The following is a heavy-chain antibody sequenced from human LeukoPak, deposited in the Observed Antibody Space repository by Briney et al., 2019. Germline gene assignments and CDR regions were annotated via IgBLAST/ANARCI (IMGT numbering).Heavy chain of an antibody. D-gene: IGHD1-7*01. Sequence: GSLRLSCVASGFTFSNYGVSWVRQVPEKGLEWVSVISTSGGETYYADSVKGRFTISRDNSKNMFYLQMSSLRAEDTALYYCARDRVPGTSPKMDYWGQGTLVTVSS. CDR1: GFTFSNYG. CDR2: ISTSGGET. J-gene: IGHJ4*02. V-gene: IGHV3-23*01. CDR3: ARDRVPGTSPKMDY.